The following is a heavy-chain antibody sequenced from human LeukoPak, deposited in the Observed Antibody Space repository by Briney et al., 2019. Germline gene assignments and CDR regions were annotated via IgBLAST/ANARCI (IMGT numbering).Heavy chain of an antibody. D-gene: IGHD1-26*01. CDR2: IYYSGST. Sequence: SETLSLTCTVSGGSISSSSYLWGWIRQPLGKGLEWIGSIYYSGSTYYNPSLKSRVTISVDTSKNQFSLKLSSVTASDTAVYYCVRLGSTAYFDSWGQGTLVTVSS. CDR1: GGSISSSSYL. CDR3: VRLGSTAYFDS. J-gene: IGHJ4*02. V-gene: IGHV4-39*07.